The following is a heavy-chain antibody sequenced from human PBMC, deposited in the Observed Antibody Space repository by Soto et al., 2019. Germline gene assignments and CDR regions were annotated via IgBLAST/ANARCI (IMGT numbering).Heavy chain of an antibody. CDR2: ISSSGSTI. J-gene: IGHJ6*02. V-gene: IGHV3-48*03. CDR3: ARLGSSGYYYGTDV. D-gene: IGHD2-15*01. Sequence: PGGSLRLSCAASGFTFSSYEMNWVRQAPGKGLEWVSYISSSGSTIYYADSVKGRFTISRDNAKNSLYLQMNSLRAEDTAVYYCARLGSSGYYYGTDVWGQGTTVTVSS. CDR1: GFTFSSYE.